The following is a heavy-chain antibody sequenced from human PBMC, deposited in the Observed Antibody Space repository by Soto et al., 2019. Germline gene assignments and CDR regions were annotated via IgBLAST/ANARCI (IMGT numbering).Heavy chain of an antibody. J-gene: IGHJ6*02. CDR1: GYSFTSYW. CDR2: IYPGDSDT. Sequence: GESLKISCKGSGYSFTSYWIGWVRQMPGKGLEWMGIIYPGDSDTRYSPSFQGQVTISADKSISTAYLQWSSLKASDTAMYYRARQNIVVVPAASPLYYYYGMDVWGQGTTVTVSS. D-gene: IGHD2-2*01. V-gene: IGHV5-51*01. CDR3: ARQNIVVVPAASPLYYYYGMDV.